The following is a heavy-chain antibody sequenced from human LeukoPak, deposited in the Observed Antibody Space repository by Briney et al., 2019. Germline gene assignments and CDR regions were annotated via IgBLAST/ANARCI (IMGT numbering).Heavy chain of an antibody. V-gene: IGHV3-23*01. CDR3: ARALKGLRRRIGGTTTFEYYYYMDV. Sequence: GGSLRLSCAASGFTFRNYAMSWVRQIPGKGLEWVSGISAGGSRTYYSDSVKGRFTISRDNGKNSLYLQMNSLRAEDTAVYYCARALKGLRRRIGGTTTFEYYYYMDVWGKGTTVTISS. J-gene: IGHJ6*03. CDR2: ISAGGSRT. D-gene: IGHD1-26*01. CDR1: GFTFRNYA.